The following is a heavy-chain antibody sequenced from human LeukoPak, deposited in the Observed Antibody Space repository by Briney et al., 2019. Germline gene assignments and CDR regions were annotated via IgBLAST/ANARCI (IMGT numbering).Heavy chain of an antibody. D-gene: IGHD3-10*01. CDR3: ARQHASGRTDF. CDR1: GFTFSDYY. Sequence: PGGSLRLSCAAYGFTFSDYYMSWIRQGPGKGWVWVSYISSGSTFTNYADSVKGRFTISRDNAKNSVFLQMSSLRAEDTALYYCARQHASGRTDFWGQGTLVTVSS. CDR2: ISSGSTFT. J-gene: IGHJ4*02. V-gene: IGHV3-11*03.